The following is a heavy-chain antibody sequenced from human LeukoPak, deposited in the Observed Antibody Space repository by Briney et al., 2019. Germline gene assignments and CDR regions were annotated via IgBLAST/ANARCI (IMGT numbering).Heavy chain of an antibody. CDR1: GFLISNGYY. CDR2: INHSGST. J-gene: IGHJ5*02. V-gene: IGHV4-38-2*02. D-gene: IGHD2-15*01. CDR3: ARRISGAWFDP. Sequence: SETLSLTCSVSGFLISNGYYWGWIRQPPGKGLDWIGIINHSGSTYYNPSLKSRVTMSVDTSKNQFSLKLSSVTAADTALYYCARRISGAWFDPWGQGTLVTVSS.